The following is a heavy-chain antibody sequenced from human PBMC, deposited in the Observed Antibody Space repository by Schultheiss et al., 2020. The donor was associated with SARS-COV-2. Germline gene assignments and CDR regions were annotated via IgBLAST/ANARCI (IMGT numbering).Heavy chain of an antibody. CDR2: ISWNSGSI. Sequence: SCAASGFTFDDYAMHWVRQAPGKGLEWVSGISWNSGSIGYADSVKGRFTISRDNAKNSLYLQMNSLRAEDTAVYYCARGPEVVPAAIVPHYGMDVWGQGTTVTVSS. V-gene: IGHV3-9*01. CDR1: GFTFDDYA. CDR3: ARGPEVVPAAIVPHYGMDV. D-gene: IGHD2-2*01. J-gene: IGHJ6*02.